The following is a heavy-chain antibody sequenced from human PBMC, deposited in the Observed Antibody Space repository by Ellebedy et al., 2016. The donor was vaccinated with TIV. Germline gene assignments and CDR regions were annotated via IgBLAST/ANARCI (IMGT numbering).Heavy chain of an antibody. CDR3: ARPTSYGDNPVQVNAWFDP. D-gene: IGHD4-23*01. CDR1: GFIFRSYW. V-gene: IGHV3-7*01. CDR2: IRQEGDEI. Sequence: GESLKISCAASGFIFRSYWMTWVRQAPGKGLEWVAKIRQEGDEIYYVESVKGRFTISRDNAKNSLFLQMNSLRVEDTAVYYCARPTSYGDNPVQVNAWFDPWGQGTLVTVSS. J-gene: IGHJ5*02.